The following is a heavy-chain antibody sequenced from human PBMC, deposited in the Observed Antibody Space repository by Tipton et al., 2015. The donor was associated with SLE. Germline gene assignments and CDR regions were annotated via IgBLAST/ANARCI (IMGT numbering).Heavy chain of an antibody. J-gene: IGHJ5*02. V-gene: IGHV4-61*02. CDR1: GGSISSPYSY. CDR3: AKDSGDYDFGQDP. CDR2: IYVSGVT. Sequence: TLSLTCTVSGGSISSPYSYWSWIRQPAGKGLEWIGRIYVSGVTNYNPSLKSRVAIPIDTSKNHFSLRLSSVTAADTAVYYCAKDSGDYDFGQDPWGRGTLVTVPS. D-gene: IGHD3-3*01.